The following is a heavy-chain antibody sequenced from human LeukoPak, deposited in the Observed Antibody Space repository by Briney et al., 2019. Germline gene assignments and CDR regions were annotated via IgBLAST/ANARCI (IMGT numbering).Heavy chain of an antibody. CDR3: ARGKYRDAFDI. Sequence: SETLSLTCTVSGGSISSSSYYWGWIRQPPGKGLEWIGSIYYSGSTYYNPSLKSRVTISVDTSKNQFSLKLSSVTAADTAVYYCARGKYRDAFDIWGQGTMVTVSS. CDR2: IYYSGST. D-gene: IGHD3-16*02. CDR1: GGSISSSSYY. J-gene: IGHJ3*02. V-gene: IGHV4-39*07.